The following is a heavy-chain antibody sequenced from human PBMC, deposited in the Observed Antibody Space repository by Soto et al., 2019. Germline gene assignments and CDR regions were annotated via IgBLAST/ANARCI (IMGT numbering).Heavy chain of an antibody. Sequence: ASVKVSCKASGYTFTNYYIHWVRLAPGQGLEWMGWINPNSGETNYPQKFQGRVSLTSDTSLGTAYMELTSLRSDDTAVYYCATMLYYYYALDVWGQGTTVTVSS. V-gene: IGHV1-2*02. J-gene: IGHJ6*02. CDR3: ATMLYYYYALDV. CDR2: INPNSGET. D-gene: IGHD3-16*01. CDR1: GYTFTNYY.